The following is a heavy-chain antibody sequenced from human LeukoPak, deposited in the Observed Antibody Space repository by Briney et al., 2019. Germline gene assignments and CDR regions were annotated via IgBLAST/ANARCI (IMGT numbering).Heavy chain of an antibody. CDR1: GFTFSNTW. J-gene: IGHJ4*02. V-gene: IGHV3-15*01. CDR3: TTGLGGY. CDR2: NKSKTDGGTT. D-gene: IGHD3-16*01. Sequence: GGSLRLSFAASGFTFSNTWMSWVRQAPGKGLEWVGRNKSKTDGGTTDYAAPVKGRFTISRDDSKNTLCLQMNSLKTEDTAVYYCTTGLGGYWGQGTLVTVSS.